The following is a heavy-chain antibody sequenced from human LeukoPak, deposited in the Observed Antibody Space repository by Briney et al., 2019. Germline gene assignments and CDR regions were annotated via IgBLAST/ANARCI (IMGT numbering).Heavy chain of an antibody. Sequence: SETLSLTCSVSGASISSGSNYWGWIRQPPGKALEWIGSIYSSGSTYYNPSRKSRVIIIIDTPKNHFSLTPSSVTAADTAVYYCARSDGCGLVGIWGQGTMLTVSS. CDR2: IYSSGST. CDR3: ARSDGCGLVGI. V-gene: IGHV4-39*07. D-gene: IGHD3-22*01. J-gene: IGHJ3*02. CDR1: GASISSGSNY.